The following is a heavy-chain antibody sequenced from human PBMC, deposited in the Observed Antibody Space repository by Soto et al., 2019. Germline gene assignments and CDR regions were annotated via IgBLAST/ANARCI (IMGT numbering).Heavy chain of an antibody. V-gene: IGHV4-59*12. Sequence: PSETLSLTCTFSGSSIIGYYWTWIRQSPERGLEWIGYIHYSGGANYNPSLNSRLTMSVDRSKSQFSMKRASVTAADTAVYYCARGVGGSGLNWFDPWGQGTLVTVSS. CDR2: IHYSGGA. J-gene: IGHJ5*02. CDR3: ARGVGGSGLNWFDP. D-gene: IGHD6-19*01. CDR1: GSSIIGYY.